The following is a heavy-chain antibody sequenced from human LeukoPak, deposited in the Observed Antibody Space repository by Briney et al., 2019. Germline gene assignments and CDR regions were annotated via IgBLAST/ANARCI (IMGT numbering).Heavy chain of an antibody. CDR1: GFTFSYND. V-gene: IGHV3-13*04. Sequence: GGSLRLSCAASGFTFSYNDMHWVRQPTGKGLEWVSGIDTAGATYYPGSVKGRFTISRENAKNSLYLQMNNLRAGDMAVYYCARGWGQGLKATFSYWGQGTLVTVSS. J-gene: IGHJ4*02. D-gene: IGHD1-26*01. CDR3: ARGWGQGLKATFSY. CDR2: IDTAGAT.